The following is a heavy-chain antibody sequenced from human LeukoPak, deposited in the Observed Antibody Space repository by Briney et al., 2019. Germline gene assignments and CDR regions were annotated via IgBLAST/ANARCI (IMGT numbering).Heavy chain of an antibody. CDR1: GFTFSDYY. CDR2: ISSSGSTI. V-gene: IGHV3-11*01. Sequence: GGSLRLSCAAYGFTFSDYYMSWIRQAPGKGLEWVSYISSSGSTIYYAESVKGRFTISRDNAKNSLYLQMNSLRAEDTVVYSCARDPNGTWSGCFYFDYWGQGTLVTVSS. D-gene: IGHD3-3*01. CDR3: ARDPNGTWSGCFYFDY. J-gene: IGHJ4*02.